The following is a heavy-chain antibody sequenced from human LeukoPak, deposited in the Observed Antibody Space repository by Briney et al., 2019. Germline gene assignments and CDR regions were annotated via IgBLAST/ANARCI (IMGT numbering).Heavy chain of an antibody. CDR1: GGSISSYY. CDR2: IYYSGST. V-gene: IGHV4-59*01. J-gene: IGHJ4*02. Sequence: SETLSLTCTVSGGSISSYYWNWIRQPPGRGLEWIGYIYYSGSTNYHPSLNGRVTISVDTSNNQFSLKLTSVTAADTAMYYCARGIYGGNSENYFDYWGQGTLVTVSS. D-gene: IGHD4-23*01. CDR3: ARGIYGGNSENYFDY.